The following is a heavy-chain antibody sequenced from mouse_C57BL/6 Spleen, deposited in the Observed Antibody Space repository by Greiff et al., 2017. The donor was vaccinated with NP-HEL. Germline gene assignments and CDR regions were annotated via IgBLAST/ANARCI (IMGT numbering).Heavy chain of an antibody. Sequence: VQLQQSGAELVRPGASVKLSCTASGFNIKDYYMHWVKQRPEQGLEWIGRIDPEDGDTEYAPKFQGKATMTADTSSNTAYLQLSSLTSEDTAVYYCIRYDGYYSDYAMDYWGQGTSVTVSS. CDR2: IDPEDGDT. D-gene: IGHD2-3*01. CDR3: IRYDGYYSDYAMDY. CDR1: GFNIKDYY. V-gene: IGHV14-1*01. J-gene: IGHJ4*01.